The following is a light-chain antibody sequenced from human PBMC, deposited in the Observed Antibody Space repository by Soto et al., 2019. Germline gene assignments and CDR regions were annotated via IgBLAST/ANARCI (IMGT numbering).Light chain of an antibody. J-gene: IGLJ1*01. CDR2: DVS. CDR3: SSYTTGGSYV. CDR1: SRDVGGYNS. Sequence: QSALTQPASVSGSPGLSIAISCTGTSRDVGGYNSVSWYQQQPGKVPKLIIYDVSSRPSGVSNRFSGSKSGNTASLTISGLPAEDEGDYYCSSYTTGGSYVFGTGTKLTVL. V-gene: IGLV2-14*01.